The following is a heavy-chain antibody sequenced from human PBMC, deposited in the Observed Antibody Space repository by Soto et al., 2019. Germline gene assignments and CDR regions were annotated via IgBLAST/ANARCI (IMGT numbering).Heavy chain of an antibody. Sequence: SETLSLTCTVSCGSISSGDYYWSWIRQPPGKGLEWIGYIYYSESTYYNPSLKSRVTISVDTSKNQFSLKLSSVTAADTAVYYCARVSLVYYYYGMDVWGQGTTVTVSS. CDR1: CGSISSGDYY. D-gene: IGHD3-10*01. V-gene: IGHV4-30-4*01. CDR3: ARVSLVYYYYGMDV. J-gene: IGHJ6*02. CDR2: IYYSEST.